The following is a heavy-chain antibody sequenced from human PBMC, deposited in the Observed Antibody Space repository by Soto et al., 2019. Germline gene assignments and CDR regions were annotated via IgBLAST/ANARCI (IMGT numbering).Heavy chain of an antibody. CDR3: ARDLGYYDSSGYFDY. V-gene: IGHV3-11*01. CDR1: GFTFSDHY. Sequence: QVQLVESGGGLVKPGGSLRLSCAASGFTFSDHYMSWIRQAPGKGLEWVSYLSSSGTITYYADSVKGRFTISRDNAKNSLYLQMNSLRVEDTAVYYCARDLGYYDSSGYFDYWGQGTLVTVSS. J-gene: IGHJ4*02. D-gene: IGHD3-22*01. CDR2: LSSSGTIT.